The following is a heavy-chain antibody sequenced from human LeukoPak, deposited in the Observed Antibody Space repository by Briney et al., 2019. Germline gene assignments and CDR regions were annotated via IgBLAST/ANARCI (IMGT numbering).Heavy chain of an antibody. CDR3: ARGYYDSSGYSITYYFDY. CDR1: GFTFSSYA. Sequence: PGRSLRLSCAASGFTFSSYAMHWVRQAPGKGLEWVAVISYDGSNKYYADSVKGRFTISRDNSKNTLYLQMGSLRAEDMAVYYCARGYYDSSGYSITYYFDYWGQGTLVTVSS. D-gene: IGHD3-22*01. J-gene: IGHJ4*02. CDR2: ISYDGSNK. V-gene: IGHV3-30*14.